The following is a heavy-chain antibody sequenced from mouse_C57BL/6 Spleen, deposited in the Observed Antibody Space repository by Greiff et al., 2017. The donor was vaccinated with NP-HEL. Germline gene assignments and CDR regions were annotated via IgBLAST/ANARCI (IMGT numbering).Heavy chain of an antibody. D-gene: IGHD2-3*01. Sequence: EVQLVESGGGLVKPGGSLKLSCAASGFTFSSYAMSWVRQTPEKRLEWVATISDGGSYTYYPDNVKGRFTISRDNAKNNLYLQMSHLKSEDTAMYYCARDRDGPLGYFDVWGTGTTVTVSS. CDR3: ARDRDGPLGYFDV. J-gene: IGHJ1*03. CDR1: GFTFSSYA. V-gene: IGHV5-4*01. CDR2: ISDGGSYT.